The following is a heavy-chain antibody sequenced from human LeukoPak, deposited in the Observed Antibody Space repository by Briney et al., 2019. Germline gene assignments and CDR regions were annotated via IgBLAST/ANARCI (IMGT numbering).Heavy chain of an antibody. CDR2: ISSSGNNA. J-gene: IGHJ3*01. V-gene: IGHV3-23*01. Sequence: GGSLRLSRAVPGFTFRDAAMTWVRQAPGKGLEWVSLISSSGNNAYYADSVKGRFTISRDNSKNTLSLQMNSLRVEDTAIYYCAKDIQLSTWGLGTMVTVSS. CDR1: GFTFRDAA. D-gene: IGHD5-24*01. CDR3: AKDIQLST.